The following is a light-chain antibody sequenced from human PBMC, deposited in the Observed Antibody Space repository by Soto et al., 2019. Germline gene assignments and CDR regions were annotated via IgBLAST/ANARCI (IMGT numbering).Light chain of an antibody. CDR2: RAS. CDR1: QSISTW. Sequence: DIQMTQSPSTLSASVGDRVTITCRASQSISTWVAWYQQKPGKAPKLLIYRASSLESGVPSRFTGSGSGTEFTLTISGLQPDDFATYYGQQYHSYVRTFGQGTRVEIK. V-gene: IGKV1-5*03. J-gene: IGKJ1*01. CDR3: QQYHSYVRT.